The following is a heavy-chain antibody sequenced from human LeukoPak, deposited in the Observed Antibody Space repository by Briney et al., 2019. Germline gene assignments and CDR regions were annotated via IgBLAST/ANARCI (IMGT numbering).Heavy chain of an antibody. Sequence: GGSLRLSCAASGFTFSSYEMNWVRQAPGKGLEWVSGISGSGGSTYYADSVKGRFTISRDNAKNSLYLQMNSLRAEDTAVYYCARDPYSGSYGNYYYYFMDVWGKGTTVTISS. CDR3: ARDPYSGSYGNYYYYFMDV. J-gene: IGHJ6*03. CDR1: GFTFSSYE. D-gene: IGHD1-26*01. V-gene: IGHV3-48*03. CDR2: ISGSGGST.